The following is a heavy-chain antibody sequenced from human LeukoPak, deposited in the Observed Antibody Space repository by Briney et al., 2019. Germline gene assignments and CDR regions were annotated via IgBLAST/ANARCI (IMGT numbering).Heavy chain of an antibody. Sequence: GGSLRLSCAASGFTFSSCAMSWVRQAPGKGLEWVSAISGSGGSTYYADSVKGRFTISRDNSKSTLYLEMNSLRAEDTAVYYCARDRLHYGEYEKTFDYWGQGTLVTVSS. CDR2: ISGSGGST. V-gene: IGHV3-23*01. CDR1: GFTFSSCA. J-gene: IGHJ4*02. CDR3: ARDRLHYGEYEKTFDY. D-gene: IGHD4-17*01.